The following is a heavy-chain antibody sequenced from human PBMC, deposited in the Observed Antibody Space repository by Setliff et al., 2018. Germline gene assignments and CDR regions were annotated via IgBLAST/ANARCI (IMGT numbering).Heavy chain of an antibody. CDR1: GASISSYY. D-gene: IGHD5-12*01. CDR2: IYTSGTT. Sequence: SETLSLTCSVSGASISSYYWSWIRQPPGRGLEWIGYIYTSGTTKYNPSLKSRVTIPIDTSKSQFSLNLSSVTAADTALYYCARESRFGYSGYDCAFDYWGQGMLVTVSS. J-gene: IGHJ4*02. CDR3: ARESRFGYSGYDCAFDY. V-gene: IGHV4-4*08.